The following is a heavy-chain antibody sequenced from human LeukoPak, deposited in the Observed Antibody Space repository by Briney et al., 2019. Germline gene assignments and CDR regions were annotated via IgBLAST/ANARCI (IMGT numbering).Heavy chain of an antibody. J-gene: IGHJ5*02. CDR3: ARTGSLTMNWFDP. CDR1: GFTFSSYT. V-gene: IGHV3-30*04. D-gene: IGHD1-14*01. Sequence: GGSLRFSCAASGFTFSSYTMHWVRQAPGKGLEWVTVISYDGNNKYYADSVKGRFTISRDNSKNTLYLQMNSQRPEDTAVYYCARTGSLTMNWFDPWGQGTLVTVSS. CDR2: ISYDGNNK.